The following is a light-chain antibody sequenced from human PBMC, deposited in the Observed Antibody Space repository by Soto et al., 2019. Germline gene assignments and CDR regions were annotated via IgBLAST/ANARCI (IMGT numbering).Light chain of an antibody. V-gene: IGLV2-14*01. CDR3: CSFTNRFTFNYI. Sequence: QSALTQPASVSGSPGQSITISCTGTSSDVGGYNYVSWYQQHPGKAPKIIIYEVTNRPSGVSNRFSGSKSGNTASLTISVLQAENDADYYCCSFTNRFTFNYIFGTGTKLTVL. CDR1: SSDVGGYNY. J-gene: IGLJ1*01. CDR2: EVT.